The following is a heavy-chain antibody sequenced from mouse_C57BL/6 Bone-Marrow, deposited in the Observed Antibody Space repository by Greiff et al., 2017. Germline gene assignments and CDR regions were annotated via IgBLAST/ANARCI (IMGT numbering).Heavy chain of an antibody. V-gene: IGHV5-4*03. J-gene: IGHJ2*01. Sequence: EVMLVESGGGLVKPGGSLKLSCAASGFTFSSYAMSWVRQTPEKRLEWVATIRVGGSYTYYPDNVKGRCTISRDNAKNNLYLQMSHLKSEDTAMYYCARVRLRRDFDYWGQGTTLTVSS. CDR1: GFTFSSYA. D-gene: IGHD2-4*01. CDR3: ARVRLRRDFDY. CDR2: IRVGGSYT.